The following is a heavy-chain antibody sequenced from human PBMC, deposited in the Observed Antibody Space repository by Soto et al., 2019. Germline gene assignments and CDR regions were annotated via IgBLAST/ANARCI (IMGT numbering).Heavy chain of an antibody. CDR2: IYYSGIT. J-gene: IGHJ5*02. CDR1: GGSISSYY. CDR3: AGDKSNRFDP. Sequence: SETLSLTCTVSGGSISSYYCSWIRQPPGKGLEWIGYIYYSGITNYNPSLKSRVTISVDTSKNQFSLKLSSVTAAETAVYYCAGDKSNRFDPPGQGTLVTLCS. V-gene: IGHV4-59*01.